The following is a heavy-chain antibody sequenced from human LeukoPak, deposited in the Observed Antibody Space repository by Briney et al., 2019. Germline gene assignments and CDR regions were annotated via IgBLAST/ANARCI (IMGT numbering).Heavy chain of an antibody. CDR2: IYHSGST. CDR3: ARGWGSYYYDSRPLDY. V-gene: IGHV4-38-2*02. Sequence: SETLSLTCTVSGYSISSGYYWGWIRQPPGKGLEWIGSIYHSGSTYYNPSLKSRVTISVDTSKNQFSLKLSSVTAADTAVYYCARGWGSYYYDSRPLDYWGQGTLVTVSS. D-gene: IGHD3-22*01. J-gene: IGHJ4*02. CDR1: GYSISSGYY.